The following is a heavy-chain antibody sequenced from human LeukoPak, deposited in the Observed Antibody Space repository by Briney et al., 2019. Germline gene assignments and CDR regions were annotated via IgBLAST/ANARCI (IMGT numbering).Heavy chain of an antibody. V-gene: IGHV3-21*01. Sequence: PGGSLRLSCAASGFTFSSYSMNWVRQAPGKGLEWVSSISSSSSYIYYADSVKGRFTISRDNAKNSLYLQMNSLRAEDTAAYYCARVAEGYLQTFDYWGQGTLVTVSS. D-gene: IGHD2-21*01. CDR1: GFTFSSYS. CDR3: ARVAEGYLQTFDY. CDR2: ISSSSSYI. J-gene: IGHJ4*02.